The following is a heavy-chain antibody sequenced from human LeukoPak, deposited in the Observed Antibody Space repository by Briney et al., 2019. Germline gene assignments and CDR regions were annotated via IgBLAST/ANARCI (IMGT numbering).Heavy chain of an antibody. D-gene: IGHD3-10*01. CDR3: ARDTLLITMFDY. CDR1: GFTFSSYE. J-gene: IGHJ4*02. V-gene: IGHV3-48*03. CDR2: ISSSGSTI. Sequence: GGSLRLSCAASGFTFSSYEMNWVRQAPGKGLDWVSYISSSGSTIYYADSVKGRFTISRDNAKNSLYLQMNSLRAEDTAVYYCARDTLLITMFDYWGQGTLVTVSS.